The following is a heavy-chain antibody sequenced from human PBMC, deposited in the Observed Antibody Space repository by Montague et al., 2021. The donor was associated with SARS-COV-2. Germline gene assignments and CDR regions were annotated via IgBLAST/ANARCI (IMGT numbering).Heavy chain of an antibody. J-gene: IGHJ4*02. CDR2: INHSGSS. CDR3: ARGPTNNISMVATRLDY. CDR1: GGSISGYY. Sequence: SETLSLTCAVYGGSISGYYWNWIRQPPGKGLEWIGEINHSGSSNYNPSLKSRVTISVDTSNNQFSLKLTSVTAADTAVYYCARGPTNNISMVATRLDYWGPGTLVTAAS. D-gene: IGHD5-12*01. V-gene: IGHV4-34*01.